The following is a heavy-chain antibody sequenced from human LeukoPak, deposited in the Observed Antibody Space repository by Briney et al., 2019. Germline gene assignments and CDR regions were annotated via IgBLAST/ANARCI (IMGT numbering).Heavy chain of an antibody. CDR1: GFSFNRFT. Sequence: GGSLRLSCAASGFSFNRFTMHWVRQAPGKGLEWVAVISYDGSDKYYADSVKGRFTISRDNSKNTLYLQMNSLSPEDTAVYYCAKDRRFGELFDYWGQGTLVTVSS. V-gene: IGHV3-30*04. D-gene: IGHD3-10*01. CDR3: AKDRRFGELFDY. J-gene: IGHJ4*02. CDR2: ISYDGSDK.